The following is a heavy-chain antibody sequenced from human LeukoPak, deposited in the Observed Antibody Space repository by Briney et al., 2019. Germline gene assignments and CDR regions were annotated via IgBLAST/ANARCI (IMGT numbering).Heavy chain of an antibody. V-gene: IGHV4-59*01. CDR3: ARDGRDDFWSGLVD. CDR2: VYDSGAT. J-gene: IGHJ4*02. CDR1: GGSISTYY. D-gene: IGHD3-3*01. Sequence: SETLSLTCSVSGGSISTYYWSWVRQPPGKGLEWIGYVYDSGATNYNPSLKSRLTISVDTSKNQFSLKLRSVTAADTAVYYCARDGRDDFWSGLVDWGQGTLVTVSS.